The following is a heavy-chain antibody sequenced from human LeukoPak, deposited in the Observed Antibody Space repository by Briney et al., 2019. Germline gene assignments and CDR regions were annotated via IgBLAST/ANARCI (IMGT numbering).Heavy chain of an antibody. CDR2: ISGSGTTS. CDR1: GFTFNTFA. D-gene: IGHD2-15*01. J-gene: IGHJ4*02. V-gene: IGHV3-23*01. CDR3: AKAGYCSGGSCKGSFDY. Sequence: GGSLRLSCAASGFTFNTFAMTWVRQAPGKGLEWVSSISGSGTTSYYADSVKGRFTISRDNSNYTLFLQMNSLRAEDTAVYYCAKAGYCSGGSCKGSFDYWGQGTLVTVSS.